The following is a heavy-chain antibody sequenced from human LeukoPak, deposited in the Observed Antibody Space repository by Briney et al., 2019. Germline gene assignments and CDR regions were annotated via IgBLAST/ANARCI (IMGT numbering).Heavy chain of an antibody. Sequence: ASVKISCKASGYTFTSYQMHWMRQAPGQGLEWMGIINPSGGSTIYAQKFQGRVTMTRDTSTSTVSMELSSLRYEDTAIYYCASRVSFSFDYWGQGTLVTVSS. V-gene: IGHV1-46*01. CDR1: GYTFTSYQ. CDR2: INPSGGST. D-gene: IGHD6-6*01. J-gene: IGHJ4*02. CDR3: ASRVSFSFDY.